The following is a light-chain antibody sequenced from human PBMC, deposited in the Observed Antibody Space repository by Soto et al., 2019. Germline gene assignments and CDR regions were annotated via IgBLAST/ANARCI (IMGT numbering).Light chain of an antibody. CDR3: QQYNSYPWT. CDR1: QNIDRW. J-gene: IGKJ1*01. V-gene: IGKV1-5*03. Sequence: DIQMTQSPSTLSASVGDRVTITCRASQNIDRWLAWYQQKPGKAPNLMIYGASNLDSGVPSRFSGSGSGTEFTLTISSLQPDDFAAYYCQQYNSYPWTYGQGTKVEIK. CDR2: GAS.